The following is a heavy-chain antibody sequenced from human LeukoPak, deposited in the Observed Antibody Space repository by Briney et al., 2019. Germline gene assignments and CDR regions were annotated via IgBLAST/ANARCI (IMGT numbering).Heavy chain of an antibody. CDR2: IYYSGST. Sequence: SETLSLTCTVSGGSMTSYYWTWIRQPPGKGLEWIGYIYYSGSTKYSPSLMTRVTISEDTSKNQFSLKLSSVTAADTAVYYCARDGVVLMVYATLDYWGQGTLVTVSS. D-gene: IGHD2-8*01. CDR1: GGSMTSYY. CDR3: ARDGVVLMVYATLDY. J-gene: IGHJ4*02. V-gene: IGHV4-59*12.